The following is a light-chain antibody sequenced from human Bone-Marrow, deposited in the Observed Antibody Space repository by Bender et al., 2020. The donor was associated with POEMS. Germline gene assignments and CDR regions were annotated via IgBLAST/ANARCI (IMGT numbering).Light chain of an antibody. J-gene: IGLJ3*02. Sequence: QSVLTQAPSASGTPGQRVTISCSGSRSNIGSNYVHWYLQRPGAAPRLLIYRNDQRPSGVPDRFSGSRSGTSASLAISGLQSEDEADYYCAVWDDSLNGWVFGGGTKLTVL. CDR2: RND. CDR1: RSNIGSNY. V-gene: IGLV1-44*01. CDR3: AVWDDSLNGWV.